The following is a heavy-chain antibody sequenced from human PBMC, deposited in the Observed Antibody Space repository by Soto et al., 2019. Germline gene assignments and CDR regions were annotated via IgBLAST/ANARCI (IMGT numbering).Heavy chain of an antibody. Sequence: GGSLRLSCAASGIAFKSHAMYWVRQPPGKGLEWVSYISSGGSSTQYADSVKGRFTISRDNARNSLSLQMNGLRDEDTAIYYCARGRTDYAYFESWGQGTLVTVSS. CDR3: ARGRTDYAYFES. CDR1: GIAFKSHA. D-gene: IGHD3-16*01. CDR2: ISSGGSST. V-gene: IGHV3-48*02. J-gene: IGHJ4*02.